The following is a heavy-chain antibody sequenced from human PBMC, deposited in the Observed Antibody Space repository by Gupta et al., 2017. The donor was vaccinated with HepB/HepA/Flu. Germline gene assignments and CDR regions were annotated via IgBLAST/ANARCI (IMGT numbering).Heavy chain of an antibody. D-gene: IGHD3-3*01. V-gene: IGHV3-23*01. Sequence: EVQLLESGGGLVQPGGSLRLSCAASGFTFSSYAMSWVRQAPGKGLEWVSAISGSGGSTYYADSVKGRFTISRDNSKNTLYLQMNSLRAEDTAVYYCAKVRTGVDFWSGDSQGGYYYGMDVWGQGTTVTVSS. J-gene: IGHJ6*02. CDR2: ISGSGGST. CDR1: GFTFSSYA. CDR3: AKVRTGVDFWSGDSQGGYYYGMDV.